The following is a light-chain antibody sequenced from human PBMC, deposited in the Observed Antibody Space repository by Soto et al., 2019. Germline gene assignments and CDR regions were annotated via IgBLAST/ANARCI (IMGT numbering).Light chain of an antibody. J-gene: IGKJ2*01. V-gene: IGKV3-20*01. CDR2: GAS. Sequence: EIVLTQSQGTLSLSPGERATLSCRASQSVSSSYLAWYQHKPGQAPRLLIYGASSRATVIPDRFSGSGSGTDFTLTISRLETEDFAVYYCQQYGSSPHTFGQGTKLEIK. CDR3: QQYGSSPHT. CDR1: QSVSSSY.